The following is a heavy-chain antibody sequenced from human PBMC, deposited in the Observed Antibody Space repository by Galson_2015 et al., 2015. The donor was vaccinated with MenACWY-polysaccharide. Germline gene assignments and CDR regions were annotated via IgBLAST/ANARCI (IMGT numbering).Heavy chain of an antibody. J-gene: IGHJ3*02. Sequence: SLRLSCAASGSRFSGSGMHWVRQAPGKGLEWVAVIQYDGSKIVYADSVKGRFTISRDNSKNTLFLEMNSLGAEDTAVYYCAREVSRIVFHAFETWGQGTMVTVSS. D-gene: IGHD6-13*01. V-gene: IGHV3-33*01. CDR1: GSRFSGSG. CDR3: AREVSRIVFHAFET. CDR2: IQYDGSKI.